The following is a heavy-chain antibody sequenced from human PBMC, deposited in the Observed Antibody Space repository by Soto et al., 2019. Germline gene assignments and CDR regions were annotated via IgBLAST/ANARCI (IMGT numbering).Heavy chain of an antibody. Sequence: GGSLRLSCAASGFTVSSNYMSWVRQAPGKGLEWVSVIYSGGATYYADSVKGRFIISRHNSKNTVDLQMNSLRVEDTAVYFCARDSDLAGTCSGDSCYSHYYMEVWGIGTTVTVSS. J-gene: IGHJ6*03. V-gene: IGHV3-53*04. CDR3: ARDSDLAGTCSGDSCYSHYYMEV. CDR2: IYSGGAT. CDR1: GFTVSSNY. D-gene: IGHD2-15*01.